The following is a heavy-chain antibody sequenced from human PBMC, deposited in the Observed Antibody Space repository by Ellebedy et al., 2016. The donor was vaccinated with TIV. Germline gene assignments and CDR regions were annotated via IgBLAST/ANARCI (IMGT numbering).Heavy chain of an antibody. CDR3: ARFRGYNYGPSDY. D-gene: IGHD5-18*01. V-gene: IGHV4-38-2*02. CDR1: GYSISSGYY. Sequence: SETLSLTCTVSGYSISSGYYWGWIRQPPGKGLEWIGSIYHSGSAYSNPSLKSRVTVSVDTSKNQVSLRLTSVTAADTAVYFCARFRGYNYGPSDYWGQGTLVTVSS. CDR2: IYHSGSA. J-gene: IGHJ4*02.